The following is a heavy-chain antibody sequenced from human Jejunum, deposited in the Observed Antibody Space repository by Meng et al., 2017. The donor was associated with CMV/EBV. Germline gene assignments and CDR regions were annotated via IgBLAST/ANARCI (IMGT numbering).Heavy chain of an antibody. D-gene: IGHD1-14*01. CDR2: LIAVFDKT. Sequence: DQVVESGAEVKKPGSSVKVACKTYGDSFSTKTFSWVRQAPGKGLEWMGGLIAVFDKTKAAPRFQDRVTFTADESTSTAYMELSSLTFDDTAVYFCARGRRNEPLFDYWGQGTLVTVSS. CDR3: ARGRRNEPLFDY. V-gene: IGHV1-69*13. CDR1: GDSFSTKT. J-gene: IGHJ4*02.